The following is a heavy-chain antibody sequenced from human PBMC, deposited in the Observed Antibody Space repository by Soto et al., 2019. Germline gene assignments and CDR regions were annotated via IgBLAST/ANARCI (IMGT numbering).Heavy chain of an antibody. D-gene: IGHD1-26*01. Sequence: EVQLVVAGGGLVRPGGSLRLSCAASGFTFDSYDMHWVRQAAGKPLEWVSSIGTVGDTYYQDSVKGRFTFSRDNGKSSLSLQMNSLRVEDTAIYFCARGEPTGSFLFDYWGQGILVAVSA. CDR3: ARGEPTGSFLFDY. J-gene: IGHJ4*02. CDR2: IGTVGDT. CDR1: GFTFDSYD. V-gene: IGHV3-13*01.